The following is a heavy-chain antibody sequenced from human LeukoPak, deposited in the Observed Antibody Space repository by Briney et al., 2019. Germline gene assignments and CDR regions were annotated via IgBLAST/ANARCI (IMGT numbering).Heavy chain of an antibody. CDR1: GFTFSSYE. J-gene: IGHJ6*03. CDR2: IKQDGSEK. D-gene: IGHD6-13*01. V-gene: IGHV3-7*01. Sequence: SGGSLRLSCAASGFTFSSYEMSWVRQAPGKGLEWVANIKQDGSEKYYVDSVKGRFTISRDNAKNSLYLQMNSLRAEDTAVYYCASRHSSSWYYYYYYMDVWGKGTTVTVSS. CDR3: ASRHSSSWYYYYYYMDV.